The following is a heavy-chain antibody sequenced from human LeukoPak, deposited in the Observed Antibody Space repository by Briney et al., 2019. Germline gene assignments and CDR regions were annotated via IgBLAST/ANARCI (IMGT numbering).Heavy chain of an antibody. CDR1: GFTFSSYS. J-gene: IGHJ6*03. CDR2: ISSSGSTI. V-gene: IGHV3-48*04. CDR3: ARDPSAPEYYYMDV. D-gene: IGHD3-10*01. Sequence: HAGGSLRLSCAASGFTFSSYSMNWVRQAPGKGLEWVSYISSSGSTIYYADSVKGRFTISRDNAKNSLYLQMNSLRAEDTAVYYCARDPSAPEYYYMDVWGKGTTVTVSS.